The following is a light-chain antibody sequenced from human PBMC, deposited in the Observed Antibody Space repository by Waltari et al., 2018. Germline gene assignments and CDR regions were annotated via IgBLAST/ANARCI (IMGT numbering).Light chain of an antibody. Sequence: DIQMTQSPSSLSASVGDRVTITCRASQAISNSLAWYQQKPGKAPKVLLYRAATLESGVPSRFSGSGPGTDYTLTISSLQPEDFATYYCQQYAATPLTFGGGTKVEIK. CDR1: QAISNS. J-gene: IGKJ4*02. CDR2: RAA. CDR3: QQYAATPLT. V-gene: IGKV1-NL1*01.